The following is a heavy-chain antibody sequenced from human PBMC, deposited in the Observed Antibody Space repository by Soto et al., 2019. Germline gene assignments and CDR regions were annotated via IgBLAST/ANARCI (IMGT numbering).Heavy chain of an antibody. D-gene: IGHD6-19*01. Sequence: EVQLVESGGGLVQPGGSLRLSCAGSGFTFQTSWMSWLRQAQGRGLEWVANMKPDGREQYYVDSVKGRFTISRDNAKNSLYLQMNSLRADDTAVYYCARDGSGWSAYWGQGTLVTVSS. J-gene: IGHJ4*02. CDR1: GFTFQTSW. CDR2: MKPDGREQ. CDR3: ARDGSGWSAY. V-gene: IGHV3-7*01.